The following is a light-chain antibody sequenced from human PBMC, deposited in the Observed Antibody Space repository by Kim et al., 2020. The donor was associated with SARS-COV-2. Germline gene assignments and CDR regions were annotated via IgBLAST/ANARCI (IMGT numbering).Light chain of an antibody. CDR2: GAS. V-gene: IGKV3-15*01. CDR3: QQYNEWPST. J-gene: IGKJ5*01. Sequence: EIAMTQSPATLSVSPGERVTLSCRASQSVALLAWYQQKPGQAPRLVIHGASTRATGIPARFSGSGSETEFTLTISSLQSEDFAIYYCQQYNEWPSTFGQGTRLEIK. CDR1: QSVAL.